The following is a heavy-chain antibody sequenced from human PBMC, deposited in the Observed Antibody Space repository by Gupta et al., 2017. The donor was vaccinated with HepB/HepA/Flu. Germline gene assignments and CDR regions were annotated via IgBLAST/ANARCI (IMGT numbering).Heavy chain of an antibody. J-gene: IGHJ4*02. D-gene: IGHD6-13*01. Sequence: EVQLAESGGGFVQPGGCLRLSCAASGVIFSNFWMNWVRQAPGKGLEFVANIKKDGSEKNYVVSVRGRFTISRDNAKNLLYLQMNSLRAEDTAVFYCAISTRSSSSDYLGQGALVTVSS. V-gene: IGHV3-7*01. CDR1: GVIFSNFW. CDR2: IKKDGSEK. CDR3: AISTRSSSSDY.